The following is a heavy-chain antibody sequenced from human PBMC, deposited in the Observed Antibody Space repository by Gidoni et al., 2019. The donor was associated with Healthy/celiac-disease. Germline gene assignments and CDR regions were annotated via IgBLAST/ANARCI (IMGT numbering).Heavy chain of an antibody. CDR1: GLRLSSED. J-gene: IGHJ4*02. CDR2: ISGSGGSP. D-gene: IGHD3-10*01. Sequence: EGQLVEAGGGLVQPGGARRLSGAASGLRLSSEDMSWVRQAPGKGLVWVSSISGSGGSPYSAASVKGRFTISRDNSKNTLYLQMTSLRAEDTAVYYCAALWFGELLPPYYFDYWGQGTLVTVSS. CDR3: AALWFGELLPPYYFDY. V-gene: IGHV3-23*04.